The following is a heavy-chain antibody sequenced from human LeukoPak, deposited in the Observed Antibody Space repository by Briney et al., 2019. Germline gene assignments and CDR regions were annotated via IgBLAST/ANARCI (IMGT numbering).Heavy chain of an antibody. J-gene: IGHJ4*02. D-gene: IGHD6-13*01. Sequence: GESLKISCKGSGYSFTTYWIGWVRQMPGKGLEWMGVIFPADSDTRYSPSFQGQVTISADKSISTAYLQWSSLKASDTAMYYCASVYSSTSWDYWGQGTLVTVSS. V-gene: IGHV5-51*01. CDR1: GYSFTTYW. CDR2: IFPADSDT. CDR3: ASVYSSTSWDY.